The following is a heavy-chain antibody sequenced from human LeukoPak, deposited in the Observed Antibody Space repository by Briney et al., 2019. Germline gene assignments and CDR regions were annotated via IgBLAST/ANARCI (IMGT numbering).Heavy chain of an antibody. CDR3: ARPSQMAPDY. CDR2: IDPSDSYT. Sequence: GESLRISFKGSGXSFTSYCISWVRQMPGKGLEWMGRIDPSDSYTNYSPSFQGHVTISADKSISTAYLQWSSLKASDTAMYYCARPSQMAPDYWGQGTLVTVSS. V-gene: IGHV5-10-1*01. J-gene: IGHJ4*02. D-gene: IGHD5-24*01. CDR1: GXSFTSYC.